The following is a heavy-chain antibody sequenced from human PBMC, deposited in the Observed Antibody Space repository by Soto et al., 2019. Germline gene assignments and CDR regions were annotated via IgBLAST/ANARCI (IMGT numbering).Heavy chain of an antibody. J-gene: IGHJ6*02. CDR1: GYTFTSYG. CDR3: ARVLEVKTGFYYYYGMDV. D-gene: IGHD2-21*01. Sequence: ASVKVSCKASGYTFTSYGISWVRQAPGQGLEWMGWISAYNGNTNYAQKLQGRVTMTTDTSTSTAYMELRSLRSDDTAVYYCARVLEVKTGFYYYYGMDVWGQGTTVTVSS. CDR2: ISAYNGNT. V-gene: IGHV1-18*04.